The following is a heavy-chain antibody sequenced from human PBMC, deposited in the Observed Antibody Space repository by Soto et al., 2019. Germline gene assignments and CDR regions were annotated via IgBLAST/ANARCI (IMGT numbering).Heavy chain of an antibody. CDR3: TTDLFEAAVFDY. Sequence: PGGSLRLSCAASGFTFSNAWMSWVRQAPGKGLEWVGRIKSKTDGGTTDYAAPVKGRFTISRDDSKNTLYLQMNSLKTEDTAVYYCTTDLFEAAVFDYWGQGTLVTVSS. V-gene: IGHV3-15*01. J-gene: IGHJ4*02. D-gene: IGHD2-15*01. CDR2: IKSKTDGGTT. CDR1: GFTFSNAW.